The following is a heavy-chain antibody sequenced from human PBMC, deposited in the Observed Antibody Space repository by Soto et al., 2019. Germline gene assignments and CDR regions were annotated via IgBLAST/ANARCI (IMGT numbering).Heavy chain of an antibody. V-gene: IGHV1-18*01. J-gene: IGHJ1*01. D-gene: IGHD2-2*01. CDR1: CYTFTSYG. CDR3: ARAAEPIGAAEYFQH. CDR2: ISAYNGNT. Sequence: QVQLVQSGSEVKKPGASVKVSCKASCYTFTSYGISWVRQAPGPGVEWFGWISAYNGNTNYAQKLQGRVTMTTDTSTSTAYMELRSLRSDDTAVYYCARAAEPIGAAEYFQHWAQGTLVTVSS.